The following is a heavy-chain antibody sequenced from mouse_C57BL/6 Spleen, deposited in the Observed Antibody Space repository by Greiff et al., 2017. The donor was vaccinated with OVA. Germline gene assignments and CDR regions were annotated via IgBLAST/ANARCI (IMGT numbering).Heavy chain of an antibody. CDR1: GYSITSGYY. CDR2: ISYDGSN. V-gene: IGHV3-6*01. D-gene: IGHD1-1*01. CDR3: ARYYYGSSYGHYYAMDY. J-gene: IGHJ4*01. Sequence: EVKLQESGPGLVKPSQSLSLTCSVTGYSITSGYYWNWIRQFPGNKLEWMGYISYDGSNNYNPSLKNRISITRDTSKNQFFLKLNSVTTEDTATYYCARYYYGSSYGHYYAMDYWGQGTSVTVSS.